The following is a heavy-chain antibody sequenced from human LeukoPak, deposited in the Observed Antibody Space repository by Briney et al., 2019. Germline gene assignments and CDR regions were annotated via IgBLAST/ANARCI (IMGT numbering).Heavy chain of an antibody. CDR3: APTVDGVLRFLF. Sequence: ASVKVSCKASGYTFTGYYMHWVRQAPGQGLEWMGIINPSGGSTSYAQKFQGRVTMTRDTSTSTVYMELSSLRSEDTAVYYCAPTVDGVLRFLFWGQGTMVTVSS. V-gene: IGHV1-46*01. J-gene: IGHJ3*01. CDR2: INPSGGST. D-gene: IGHD3-3*01. CDR1: GYTFTGYY.